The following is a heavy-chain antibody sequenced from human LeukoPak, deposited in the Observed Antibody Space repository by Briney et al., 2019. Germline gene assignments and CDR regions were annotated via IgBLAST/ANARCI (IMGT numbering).Heavy chain of an antibody. D-gene: IGHD5-24*01. CDR1: GYTFTNYD. CDR3: ASGERGYFDY. V-gene: IGHV1-8*01. J-gene: IGHJ4*02. Sequence: GASVKVSCKASGYTFTNYDINWVRQATGQGLEWMGWMNPKSGNTGFAQKFQGRVTISKNTSISTAYMELSSLRSEDTAVYYCASGERGYFDYWGQGTLVTVSS. CDR2: MNPKSGNT.